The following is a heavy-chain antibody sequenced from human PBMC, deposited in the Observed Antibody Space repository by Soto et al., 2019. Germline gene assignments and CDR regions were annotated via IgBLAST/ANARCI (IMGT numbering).Heavy chain of an antibody. Sequence: KISCKHSGFNFPTFWIAWVRQAPGQGLEWMGGIIPVFGAANHAQKFQGRVTISADESTRTVNMELSSLRSDDTAVYYWARGAATKILVLMYDALEIWGQGTMVTVSS. V-gene: IGHV1-69*01. CDR3: ARGAATKILVLMYDALEI. D-gene: IGHD5-12*01. J-gene: IGHJ3*02. CDR2: IIPVFGAA. CDR1: GFNFPTFW.